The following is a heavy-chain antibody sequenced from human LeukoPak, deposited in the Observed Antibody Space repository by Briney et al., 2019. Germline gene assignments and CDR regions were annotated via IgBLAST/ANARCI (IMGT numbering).Heavy chain of an antibody. CDR2: ISGSGANA. CDR1: GFTFSSYG. J-gene: IGHJ4*02. CDR3: ARREKAAVAGLPFFDY. D-gene: IGHD6-19*01. Sequence: GESLRLSCAASGFTFSSYGMTWVRQAPGKGLEWVSAISGSGANAYFADSVKGGFTISRDNSKNTLYLQMNSLRAEDTALYYCARREKAAVAGLPFFDYWGQGTLVSVST. V-gene: IGHV3-23*01.